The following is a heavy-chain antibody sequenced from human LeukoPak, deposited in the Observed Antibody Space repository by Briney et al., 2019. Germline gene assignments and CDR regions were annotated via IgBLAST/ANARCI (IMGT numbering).Heavy chain of an antibody. CDR1: GVSISSSSYY. J-gene: IGHJ4*02. V-gene: IGHV4-39*01. D-gene: IGHD2-15*01. CDR3: ARQQTDIVVALSLWVDY. CDR2: IYYSGST. Sequence: SETLSLTCTVSGVSISSSSYYWGWIRQPPGKGREWVGSIYYSGSTYYNPSLKSRVTISVDTSKNQFSLKLSSVTAADTAVYYCARQQTDIVVALSLWVDYWGQGTLVTVSS.